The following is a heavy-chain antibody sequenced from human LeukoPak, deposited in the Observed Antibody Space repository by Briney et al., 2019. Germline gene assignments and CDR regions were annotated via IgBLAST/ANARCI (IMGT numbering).Heavy chain of an antibody. CDR2: TRNKANSYTT. J-gene: IGHJ5*02. CDR3: ASLPGGSYYSFVS. CDR1: GFTFSDHY. D-gene: IGHD1-26*01. V-gene: IGHV3-72*01. Sequence: GGSLRLSCAASGFTFSDHYMDWVRQAPGKGLEWVGRTRNKANSYTTEYAASVKGRFTISRDDSKNSLYLQMNSLKTEDTAVYYWASLPGGSYYSFVSWGRETVVTVP.